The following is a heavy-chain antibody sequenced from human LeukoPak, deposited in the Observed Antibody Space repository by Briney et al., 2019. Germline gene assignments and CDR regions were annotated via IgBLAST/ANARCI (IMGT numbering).Heavy chain of an antibody. CDR1: GFTFSSYW. CDR3: AKGGHYYYDSSDY. Sequence: GGSLRLSCAASGFTFSSYWMSWVRQAPGKGLEWVANIKHDGSEKYYVDSVKGRFTISRDNAKNSLYLQMNSLRAEDTAVYYCAKGGHYYYDSSDYWGQGTLVTVSS. D-gene: IGHD3-22*01. CDR2: IKHDGSEK. V-gene: IGHV3-7*03. J-gene: IGHJ4*02.